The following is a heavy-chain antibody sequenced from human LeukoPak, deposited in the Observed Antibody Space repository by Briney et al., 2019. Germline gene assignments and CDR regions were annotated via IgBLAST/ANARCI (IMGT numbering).Heavy chain of an antibody. D-gene: IGHD3-3*01. J-gene: IGHJ5*02. CDR3: ARDLSPLSTYYDFWKGYSYFDP. V-gene: IGHV4-38-2*02. Sequence: PWETLSLTCTVSGDSISSGYYWAWIRQSPEKGLEWIGSIYHGGSAYHNPSLACRLTLSVDASKHQFSLQLSSVTAADSAVYYCARDLSPLSTYYDFWKGYSYFDPWGQGTLITVSS. CDR1: GDSISSGYY. CDR2: IYHGGSA.